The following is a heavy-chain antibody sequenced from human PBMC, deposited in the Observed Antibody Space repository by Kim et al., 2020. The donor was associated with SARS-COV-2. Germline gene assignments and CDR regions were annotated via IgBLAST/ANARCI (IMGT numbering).Heavy chain of an antibody. V-gene: IGHV4-39*01. J-gene: IGHJ3*02. Sequence: YTPSLKSRVTISVDTSKNQFSLKLSSVTAADTAVYYCATLRGAAHGAFDIWGQRTMVTVSS. CDR3: ATLRGAAHGAFDI. D-gene: IGHD6-6*01.